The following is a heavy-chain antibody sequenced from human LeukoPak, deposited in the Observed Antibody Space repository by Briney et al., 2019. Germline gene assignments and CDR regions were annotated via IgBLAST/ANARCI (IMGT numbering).Heavy chain of an antibody. D-gene: IGHD6-13*01. CDR1: GGTFSSYA. CDR2: FDPEDGET. CDR3: ATVAAAGTGFDY. V-gene: IGHV1-24*01. J-gene: IGHJ4*02. Sequence: ASVKVSCKASGGTFSSYAISWVRQAPGKGLEWMGGFDPEDGETIYAQKFQGRVTMTEDTSTDTAYMELGSLRSEDTAVYYCATVAAAGTGFDYWGQGTLVTVSS.